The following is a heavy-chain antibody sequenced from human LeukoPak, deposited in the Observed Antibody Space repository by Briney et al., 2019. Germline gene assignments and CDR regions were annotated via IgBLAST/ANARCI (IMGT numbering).Heavy chain of an antibody. J-gene: IGHJ4*02. D-gene: IGHD1-20*01. Sequence: TSETLSLTCTVYGGSFSGYYWSWIRQPPGKGLEWIGEINHSGSTNYNPSLESRVAMSVDTSKNQFSLKLSSVTAADTAVYYCARVRYNWNRDFDYWGQGTLVTVSS. V-gene: IGHV4-34*01. CDR1: GGSFSGYY. CDR2: INHSGST. CDR3: ARVRYNWNRDFDY.